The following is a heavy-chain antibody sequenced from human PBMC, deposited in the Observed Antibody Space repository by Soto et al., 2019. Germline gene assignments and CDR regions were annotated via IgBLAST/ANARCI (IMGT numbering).Heavy chain of an antibody. D-gene: IGHD2-2*03. CDR3: AMRSSWMVAFDI. CDR1: GGSISSSSYY. J-gene: IGHJ3*02. Sequence: QLQLQESGPGLVKPSETLSLTCTVSGGSISSSSYYWGWIRQPPGKGLEWIGSIYYSGSTYYNPSLKSRVTISVDTSKNQFSLKLSSVTAADTAVYYCAMRSSWMVAFDIWGQGTMVTVSS. V-gene: IGHV4-39*01. CDR2: IYYSGST.